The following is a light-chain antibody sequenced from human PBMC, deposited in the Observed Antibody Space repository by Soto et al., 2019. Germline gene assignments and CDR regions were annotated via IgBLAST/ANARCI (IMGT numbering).Light chain of an antibody. CDR2: RNS. Sequence: QSVLTQSPSASGTPGQRVTISCSGSASTIGRNYVYWYQQLPGTAPKLLIYRNSQRPSGVPDRFSGSKSGTSASLAISGLRSEDEADYYCAEWDDTLGGFYVFGDGTKVTVL. J-gene: IGLJ1*01. CDR3: AEWDDTLGGFYV. V-gene: IGLV1-47*01. CDR1: ASTIGRNY.